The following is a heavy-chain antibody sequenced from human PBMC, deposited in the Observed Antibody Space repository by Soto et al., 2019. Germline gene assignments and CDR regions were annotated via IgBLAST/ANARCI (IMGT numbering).Heavy chain of an antibody. J-gene: IGHJ4*02. D-gene: IGHD3-22*01. CDR2: IYYSGST. CDR1: GVSISSGDYY. CDR3: ARGGHDSSGYYIRPADY. V-gene: IGHV4-30-4*01. Sequence: PSETLSLTCTVSGVSISSGDYYWSWIRQPPGKGLEWIGYIYYSGSTYYNPSLKSRVTISVDTSKNQFSLKLSSVTAADTAVYYCARGGHDSSGYYIRPADYWGQGTLVTVSS.